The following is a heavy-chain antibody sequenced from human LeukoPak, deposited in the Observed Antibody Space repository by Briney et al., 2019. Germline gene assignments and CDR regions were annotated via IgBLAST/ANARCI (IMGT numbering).Heavy chain of an antibody. CDR3: ARGRLLDCSSTSCRGRYYYYGMDV. D-gene: IGHD2-2*01. Sequence: SSETLSLTCAVYGGSFSGYYWSWIRQPPGKGLEWIGEINHSGSTNYNPSLKSRVTISVDTSKNQFSLKLSSVTAADTAVYYCARGRLLDCSSTSCRGRYYYYGMDVWGQGTTVTVSS. CDR2: INHSGST. V-gene: IGHV4-34*01. J-gene: IGHJ6*02. CDR1: GGSFSGYY.